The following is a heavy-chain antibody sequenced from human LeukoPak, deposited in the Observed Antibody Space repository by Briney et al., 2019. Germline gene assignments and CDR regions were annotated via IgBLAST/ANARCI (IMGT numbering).Heavy chain of an antibody. CDR2: IYHSGST. V-gene: IGHV4-38-2*02. J-gene: IGHJ4*02. CDR3: ARKGMLSSGWFDYFDY. Sequence: PSETLSLTCTVSGYSISSGYYWGWIRQPPGKGLEWIGSIYHSGSTYYNPSLKSRVTISVDTSKNQFSLKLSSVTAADMAVYYCARKGMLSSGWFDYFDYWGQGTLVTVSS. D-gene: IGHD6-19*01. CDR1: GYSISSGYY.